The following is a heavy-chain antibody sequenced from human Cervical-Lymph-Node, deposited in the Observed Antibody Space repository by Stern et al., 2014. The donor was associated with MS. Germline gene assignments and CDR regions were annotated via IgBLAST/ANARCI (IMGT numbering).Heavy chain of an antibody. V-gene: IGHV3-33*01. J-gene: IGHJ6*02. CDR3: ARATRIVGATRKLYYYYGMDV. CDR1: GFTFSSYG. CDR2: IWYDGSNK. D-gene: IGHD1-26*01. Sequence: VQLIESGGGVDQPGRSLRLSCAASGFTFSSYGMHWVRQAPGQGLEWVAVIWYDGSNKYYADSVKGRFAISRDNSKNTLYLQMNSLRAEDTAVYYCARATRIVGATRKLYYYYGMDVWGQGTTVTVSS.